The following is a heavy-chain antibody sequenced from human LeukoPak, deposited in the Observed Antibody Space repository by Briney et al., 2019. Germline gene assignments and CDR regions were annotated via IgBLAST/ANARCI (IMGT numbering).Heavy chain of an antibody. V-gene: IGHV4-34*01. CDR2: INHSGST. J-gene: IGHJ6*03. Sequence: PSETLSLTCAVYGGSFSAYYWNWIRQPPGKGLEWIGEINHSGSTNYNPSLKSRVTISVDTSKNQFSLKLSSVTAADTAVYYCARHGGTKYCSSTSCYLGYYYYYMDVWGKGTTVTISS. CDR3: ARHGGTKYCSSTSCYLGYYYYYMDV. D-gene: IGHD2-2*01. CDR1: GGSFSAYY.